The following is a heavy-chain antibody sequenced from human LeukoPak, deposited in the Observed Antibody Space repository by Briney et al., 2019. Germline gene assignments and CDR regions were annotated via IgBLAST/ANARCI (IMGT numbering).Heavy chain of an antibody. CDR3: ARGGAARPDF. V-gene: IGHV3-7*01. CDR2: IEADGGEK. J-gene: IGHJ4*02. Sequence: GGSLRLSCAASGFTFSSYWMSWVRQAPGKGLEWVAKIEADGGEKDHVASVKGRFTISRDNAKNSLYLQMNSLRVEDTAVYYCARGGAARPDFWGQGTLVTVSS. D-gene: IGHD6-6*01. CDR1: GFTFSSYW.